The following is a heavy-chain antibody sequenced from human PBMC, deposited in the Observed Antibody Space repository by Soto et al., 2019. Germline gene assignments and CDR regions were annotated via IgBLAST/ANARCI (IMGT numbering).Heavy chain of an antibody. CDR1: GFTSTSYA. V-gene: IGHV3-23*01. Sequence: PGGSLRLSCAASGFTSTSYAMSWVRQAPGEGLEWVSAISGSGGSAYYRDSVKGRITISRDNSKNTLYLQMNSLRAEDTAVYYCAKSLVAASHYYGMDVWGQGTTVTGSS. CDR3: AKSLVAASHYYGMDV. D-gene: IGHD6-6*01. CDR2: ISGSGGSA. J-gene: IGHJ6*02.